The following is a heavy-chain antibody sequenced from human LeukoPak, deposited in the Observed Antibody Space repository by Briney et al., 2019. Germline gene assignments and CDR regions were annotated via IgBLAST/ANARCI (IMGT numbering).Heavy chain of an antibody. V-gene: IGHV3-66*01. J-gene: IGHJ5*02. D-gene: IGHD6-13*01. CDR3: ARDRVSSSWHWFDP. Sequence: GGSLRLSCAASGFTVSSNYMSWVRQAPGKGLEWVSVIYSGGSTYYADSVKGRFTISRDNSKNTLYLQMNSLRAEDTAVYYCARDRVSSSWHWFDPWGQGTLVTVSS. CDR2: IYSGGST. CDR1: GFTVSSNY.